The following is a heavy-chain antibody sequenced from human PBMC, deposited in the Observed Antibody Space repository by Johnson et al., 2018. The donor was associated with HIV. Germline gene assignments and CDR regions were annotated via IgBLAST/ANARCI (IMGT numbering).Heavy chain of an antibody. Sequence: QMQLVESGGGVVQPGRSLRLSCAASGFTFSSYAMHWVRQAPGKGLAWVAVISYDGSNKYYAYSVNVRFTISTDNSKTTLYLQMNSLRAEDTALYYCARGGYYDSKPYDAFDIWGQGTMVTVSS. V-gene: IGHV3-30-3*01. CDR1: GFTFSSYA. CDR2: ISYDGSNK. D-gene: IGHD3-22*01. J-gene: IGHJ3*02. CDR3: ARGGYYDSKPYDAFDI.